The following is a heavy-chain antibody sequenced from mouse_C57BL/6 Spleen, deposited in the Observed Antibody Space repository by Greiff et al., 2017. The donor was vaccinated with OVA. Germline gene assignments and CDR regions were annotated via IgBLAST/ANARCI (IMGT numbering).Heavy chain of an antibody. CDR1: GYTFTSYW. V-gene: IGHV1-69*01. CDR2: IDPSDSYT. J-gene: IGHJ4*01. CDR3: ARRGGYYSKAMDD. D-gene: IGHD2-5*01. Sequence: QVQLQQPGAELVMPGASVKLSCKASGYTFTSYWMHWVKQRPGQGLEWIGEIDPSDSYTNYNQKFKGKSTLTVDKSSSTAYMQLSSLTSEDSAVYYCARRGGYYSKAMDDWGQGTSVTVSS.